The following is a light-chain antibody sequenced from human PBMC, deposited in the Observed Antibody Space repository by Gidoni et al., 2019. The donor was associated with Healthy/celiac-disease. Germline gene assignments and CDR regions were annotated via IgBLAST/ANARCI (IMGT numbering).Light chain of an antibody. CDR1: HHVSSY. CDR2: DAS. CDR3: QQRSNIFT. Sequence: EIVLTQPPATLSSSPGAGATFSCRISHHVSSYLAWYQQKPGQAPRLLIYDASNRATGIPARFSGSGSGTDFTLTISSLEPEDFAVYYCQQRSNIFTFXPXTKVEIK. J-gene: IGKJ3*01. V-gene: IGKV3-11*01.